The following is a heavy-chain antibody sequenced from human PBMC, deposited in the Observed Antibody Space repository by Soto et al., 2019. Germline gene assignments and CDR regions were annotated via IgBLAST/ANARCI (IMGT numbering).Heavy chain of an antibody. D-gene: IGHD6-13*01. V-gene: IGHV1-69*12. CDR1: GGTFSSYA. Sequence: QVQLVQSGAEVKKPGSSVKVSCKASGGTFSSYAISWVRQAPGQGLEWMGGIIPIFGTANYAQKFQGRVTXXAXEXXSTAYMELSSLRSEDTAVYYCAVIAAAGTLESVDYWGQGTLVTVSS. J-gene: IGHJ4*02. CDR2: IIPIFGTA. CDR3: AVIAAAGTLESVDY.